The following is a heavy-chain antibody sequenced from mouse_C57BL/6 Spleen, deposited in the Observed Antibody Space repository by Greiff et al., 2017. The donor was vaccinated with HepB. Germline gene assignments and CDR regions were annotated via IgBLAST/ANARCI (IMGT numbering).Heavy chain of an antibody. CDR1: GYTFTSYW. D-gene: IGHD3-2*02. CDR3: ARRTAQATGYAMDY. CDR2: IDPSDSYT. J-gene: IGHJ4*01. V-gene: IGHV1-50*01. Sequence: QVQLQQPGAELVKPGASVKLSCKASGYTFTSYWMQWVKQRPGQGLEWIGEIDPSDSYTNYNQKFKGKATLTVDTSSSTAYMQLSSLTSEDSAVYYCARRTAQATGYAMDYWGQGTSVTVSS.